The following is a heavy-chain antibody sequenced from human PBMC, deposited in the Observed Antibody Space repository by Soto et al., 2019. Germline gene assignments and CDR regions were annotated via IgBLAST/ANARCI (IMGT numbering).Heavy chain of an antibody. J-gene: IGHJ6*02. D-gene: IGHD6-19*01. CDR1: GYTFTGDY. CDR3: ARESENSSGWYYYYGMDV. V-gene: IGHV1-2*04. CDR2: INPNSGGT. Sequence: GASVKVSCKASGYTFTGDYMHWVRQAPGQGLEWMGWINPNSGGTNYAQKFQGWVTMTRDTSISTAYMELSRLRSDDTAVYYCARESENSSGWYYYYGMDVWGQGTTVTVS.